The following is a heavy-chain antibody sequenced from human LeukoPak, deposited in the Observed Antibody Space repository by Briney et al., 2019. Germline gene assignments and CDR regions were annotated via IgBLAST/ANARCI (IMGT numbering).Heavy chain of an antibody. V-gene: IGHV1-58*02. CDR1: GFTFTSSA. CDR2: IVVGSGNT. CDR3: AVLDYDILTGYYNFDY. D-gene: IGHD3-9*01. Sequence: SVKVSCKASGFTFTSSAMQWVRQARGQRLEWIGWIVVGSGNTNYAQKFQEKVTITRDMSTSTAYMELSSLRSEDTAVYYCAVLDYDILTGYYNFDYWGQGTLVTVSS. J-gene: IGHJ4*02.